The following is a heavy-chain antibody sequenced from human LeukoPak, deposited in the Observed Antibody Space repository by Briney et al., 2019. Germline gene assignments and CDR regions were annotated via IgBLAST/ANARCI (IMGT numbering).Heavy chain of an antibody. D-gene: IGHD6-19*01. CDR3: ATDGSSGWHHEYYFDY. CDR1: GFIFSRYA. J-gene: IGHJ4*02. Sequence: PGGSLRLSCEASGFIFSRYAMHWVRQAPDRGLEWVAAISYDGNNEYYADSVKGRYTISRDSSQNTPYLQMNSLRAEDTAVYYCATDGSSGWHHEYYFDYWGQGTLVTVSS. CDR2: ISYDGNNE. V-gene: IGHV3-30*14.